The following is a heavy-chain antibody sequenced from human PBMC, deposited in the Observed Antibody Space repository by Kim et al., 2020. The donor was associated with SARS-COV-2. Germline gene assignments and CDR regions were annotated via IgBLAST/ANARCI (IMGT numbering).Heavy chain of an antibody. D-gene: IGHD6-19*01. CDR1: GGSISSGGYY. CDR2: IYYSGST. Sequence: SETLSLTCTVSGGSISSGGYYWSWIRQHPGKGLEWIGYIYYSGSTYYNPSLKSRVTISVDTSKNQFSLKLSSVTAADTAVYYCARGRGWEVIPNNWFDPWGQGTLVTVSS. V-gene: IGHV4-31*03. J-gene: IGHJ5*02. CDR3: ARGRGWEVIPNNWFDP.